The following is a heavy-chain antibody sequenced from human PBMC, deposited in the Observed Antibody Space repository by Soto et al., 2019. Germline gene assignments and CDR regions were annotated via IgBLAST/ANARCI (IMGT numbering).Heavy chain of an antibody. J-gene: IGHJ1*01. CDR2: IIPILGIA. V-gene: IGHV1-69*02. CDR3: ARAPLLRYEYFQH. Sequence: SVKVACKASGGTFSSYTISWVRQAPGQGLEWMGRIIPILGIANYAQKFQGRVTITADKSTSTAYMELSSLRSEDTAVYYCARAPLLRYEYFQHWGQGTLVTVSS. D-gene: IGHD4-17*01. CDR1: GGTFSSYT.